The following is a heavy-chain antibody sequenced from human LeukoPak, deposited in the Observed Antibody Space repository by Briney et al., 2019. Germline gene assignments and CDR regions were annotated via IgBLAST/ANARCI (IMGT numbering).Heavy chain of an antibody. J-gene: IGHJ5*02. CDR1: GGTFSSYA. Sequence: SVKVSCKASGGTFSSYAISWVRQAPGQGLEWMGRIIPILGIANYAQKFQGRVTITADKSTSTAYMELSSLRSEDTAVYYCARRKVDSSGYFGWFDPWGQGTLVTVSS. V-gene: IGHV1-69*04. CDR3: ARRKVDSSGYFGWFDP. D-gene: IGHD3-22*01. CDR2: IIPILGIA.